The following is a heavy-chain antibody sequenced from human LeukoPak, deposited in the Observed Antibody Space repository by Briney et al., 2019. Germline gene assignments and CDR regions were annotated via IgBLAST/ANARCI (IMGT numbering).Heavy chain of an antibody. CDR3: ARELAASYMDV. CDR2: ISSSSSYI. D-gene: IGHD6-6*01. J-gene: IGHJ6*03. Sequence: GGSLRLSCAASGFTFSSYSMNWVRQAPGKGLEWVSSISSSSSYIYYADSVKGRFTISRDNAKNSLYLQMNSLRVEDTAVYYCARELAASYMDVWGEGTTVTVSS. CDR1: GFTFSSYS. V-gene: IGHV3-21*01.